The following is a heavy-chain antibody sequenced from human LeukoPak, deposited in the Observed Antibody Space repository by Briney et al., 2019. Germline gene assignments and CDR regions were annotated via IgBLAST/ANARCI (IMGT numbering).Heavy chain of an antibody. V-gene: IGHV4-59*11. CDR1: GGSISSHY. CDR2: IYYSGST. D-gene: IGHD5-24*01. Sequence: PSETLSLTCTVSGGSISSHYWGWIRQPPGKGLGWIGYIYYSGSTNYNPSLKSRVAISVDTSKNQFSLKLSSVTAADTAVYYCARVEALGRYYFDYWGQGTLVTVSS. J-gene: IGHJ4*02. CDR3: ARVEALGRYYFDY.